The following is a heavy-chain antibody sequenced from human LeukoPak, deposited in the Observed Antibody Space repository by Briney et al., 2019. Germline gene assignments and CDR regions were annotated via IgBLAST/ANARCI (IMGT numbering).Heavy chain of an antibody. CDR1: GFSFSTYA. V-gene: IGHV3-64*01. CDR3: ANNWQLDY. CDR2: INNNGGST. J-gene: IGHJ4*02. D-gene: IGHD1-1*01. Sequence: GGSLRLSCAASGFSFSTYAMCWVRQAPGKGLEYVSAINNNGGSTHYTNSVKGRFTISRDNSKNTLYLQMDSLRVEDTAVYYCANNWQLDYWGQGTLVTVPS.